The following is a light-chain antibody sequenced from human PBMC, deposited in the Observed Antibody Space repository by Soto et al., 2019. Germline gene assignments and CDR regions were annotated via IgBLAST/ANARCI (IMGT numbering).Light chain of an antibody. CDR2: GNS. J-gene: IGLJ2*01. V-gene: IGLV1-40*01. Sequence: QSVLTQPPSVSGAPGQRVTISCTGSSSNIGAGYDVHWYQQLPGTAPKLLIYGNSNRPSGVPDRFSGSKSGTSASLAITGLQAEDEADYYCQSYDSRLSGLSRVFGGGTKLTVL. CDR3: QSYDSRLSGLSRV. CDR1: SSNIGAGYD.